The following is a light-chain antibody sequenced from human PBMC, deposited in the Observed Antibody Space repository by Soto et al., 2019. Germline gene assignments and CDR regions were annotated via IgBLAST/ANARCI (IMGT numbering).Light chain of an antibody. Sequence: QSALTQPASVSGSPGQSITISCTGTSSDIGSYNRVSWYQQPPDTAPKLIIYEVNNRPSGVPDRFSGSKSGNTASLTISGLQAEDEADYYCNSFTTSSTCVFGTGTQLTVL. CDR2: EVN. J-gene: IGLJ7*01. CDR3: NSFTTSSTCV. V-gene: IGLV2-18*02. CDR1: SSDIGSYNR.